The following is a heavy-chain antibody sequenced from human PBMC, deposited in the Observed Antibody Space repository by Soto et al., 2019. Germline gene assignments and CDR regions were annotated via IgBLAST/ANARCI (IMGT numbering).Heavy chain of an antibody. CDR1: GDSVSSNSAA. CDR3: ARFDYAFWSGYYTGAGRDY. D-gene: IGHD3-3*01. V-gene: IGHV6-1*01. J-gene: IGHJ4*02. CDR2: TYYRSKWYN. Sequence: SQTLSLTCAISGDSVSSNSAAWNWIRQSPSRGLEWLGRTYYRSKWYNDYAVSVKSRITINPDTSKNQFSLQLNSVTPEDTAVYYCARFDYAFWSGYYTGAGRDYWGQGTLVTVSP.